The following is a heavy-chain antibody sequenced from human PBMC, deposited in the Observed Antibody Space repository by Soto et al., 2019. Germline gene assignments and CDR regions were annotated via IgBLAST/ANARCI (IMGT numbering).Heavy chain of an antibody. CDR3: RRGVRFRYFDWVRGAFHY. Sequence: QVQLQQWGAGLLKPSETLSLTCAVYGGSFSGYYWSWIRQPPGKGLELIGEFNHSGSTNYNPSLRSRVTISVDTSKNQFSLKVSSVTAADTAVYYCRRGVRFRYFDWVRGAFHYWGQGTLVTVSS. CDR1: GGSFSGYY. J-gene: IGHJ4*02. D-gene: IGHD3-9*01. V-gene: IGHV4-34*01. CDR2: FNHSGST.